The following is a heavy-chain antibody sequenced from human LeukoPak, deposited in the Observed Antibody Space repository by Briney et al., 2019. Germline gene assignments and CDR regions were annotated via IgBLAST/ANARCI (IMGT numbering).Heavy chain of an antibody. J-gene: IGHJ4*02. Sequence: SETLSLTCTVSGGSISSYYWSWIRQPPGKGLEWIGYIYYSGSTNYNPSLKSRVTISVDTSKNQFSLKLSSVTAADTAVYYCARMGGSGSYYYFDYWGQGTLVTVSS. CDR2: IYYSGST. CDR1: GGSISSYY. CDR3: ARMGGSGSYYYFDY. V-gene: IGHV4-59*01. D-gene: IGHD3-10*01.